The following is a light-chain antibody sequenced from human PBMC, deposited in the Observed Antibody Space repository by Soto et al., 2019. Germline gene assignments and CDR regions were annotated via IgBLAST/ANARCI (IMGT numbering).Light chain of an antibody. CDR3: KKYNSYPIT. Sequence: IQLTQSPSSLSASVGASVTITCRASQAIGSYLAWYQQKPGKAPKLLIYAASTLQSGVPSGFSGRGSGTEFTLTISSLQPDEFATYYCKKYNSYPITVGQGTRLVIK. CDR1: QAIGSY. V-gene: IGKV1-9*01. J-gene: IGKJ5*01. CDR2: AAS.